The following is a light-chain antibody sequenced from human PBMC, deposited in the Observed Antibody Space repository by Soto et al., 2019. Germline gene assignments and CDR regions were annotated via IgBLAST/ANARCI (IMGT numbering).Light chain of an antibody. CDR2: DAS. V-gene: IGKV3-11*01. Sequence: VLQQSPATLSLSPGERATLSCRARQSINNYLTWYQQKPGQAPRLLIYDASDRATGIPARFSGSGYGTDFTLTISSLEPEDFAVYYCQQRVHWPPITFGQGTRVEMK. J-gene: IGKJ5*01. CDR1: QSINNY. CDR3: QQRVHWPPIT.